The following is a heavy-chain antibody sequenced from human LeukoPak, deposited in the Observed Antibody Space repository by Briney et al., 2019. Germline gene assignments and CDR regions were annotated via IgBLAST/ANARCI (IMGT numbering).Heavy chain of an antibody. J-gene: IGHJ5*02. Sequence: GASVKVSCKASGYTFTSYGISWVRQAPGQGLEWMGWISAYNGNTNYAQKLQGRVTMTTDTSTSTAYMELRSLRSDDTAVYYCARVGADVPTPNSNDYGDYGLGFRPWGQGTLVTVSS. CDR2: ISAYNGNT. D-gene: IGHD4-17*01. V-gene: IGHV1-18*01. CDR1: GYTFTSYG. CDR3: ARVGADVPTPNSNDYGDYGLGFRP.